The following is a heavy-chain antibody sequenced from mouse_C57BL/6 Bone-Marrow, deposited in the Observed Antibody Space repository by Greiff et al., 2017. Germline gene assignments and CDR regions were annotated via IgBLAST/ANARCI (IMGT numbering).Heavy chain of an antibody. Sequence: VQLQQSGAELVRPGASVTLSCTASGFNIKDDYMHWVKQRPEQGLAWIGWIDPEHGDTEYASKFQGKATITADPSSNTAYLQLSSLTSEDTAGYYCTTDYDYYLAWFAYWGQGTLVTVSA. D-gene: IGHD2-4*01. CDR1: GFNIKDDY. V-gene: IGHV14-4*01. CDR3: TTDYDYYLAWFAY. J-gene: IGHJ3*01. CDR2: IDPEHGDT.